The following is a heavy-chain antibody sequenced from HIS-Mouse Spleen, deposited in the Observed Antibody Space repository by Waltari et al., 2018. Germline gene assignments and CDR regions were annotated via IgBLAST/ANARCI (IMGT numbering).Heavy chain of an antibody. D-gene: IGHD3-10*01. Sequence: QVQLVESGGGVVEPGRSLRLSCAASRFTFSAAAMHWVRQAPGKGLEWVAVISYDGSNKYYADSVKGRFTISRDNSKNTLYLQMNSLRAEDTAVYYCARVTGGGYWGQGTLVTVSS. CDR2: ISYDGSNK. CDR3: ARVTGGGY. J-gene: IGHJ4*02. V-gene: IGHV3-30-3*01. CDR1: RFTFSAAA.